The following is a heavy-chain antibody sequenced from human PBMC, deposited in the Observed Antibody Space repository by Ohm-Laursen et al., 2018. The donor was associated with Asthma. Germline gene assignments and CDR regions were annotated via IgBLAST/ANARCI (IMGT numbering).Heavy chain of an antibody. Sequence: SLGLSCAAFGFTFSSYGMHWVRQAPGKGLEWVAVISYDGSNKYYADSVKGRFTISRDNSKNTLYLQMNSLRAEDTAVYYCAKGAGITIFGVVHYWGQGTLVTVSS. V-gene: IGHV3-30*18. J-gene: IGHJ4*02. CDR3: AKGAGITIFGVVHY. CDR2: ISYDGSNK. CDR1: GFTFSSYG. D-gene: IGHD3-3*01.